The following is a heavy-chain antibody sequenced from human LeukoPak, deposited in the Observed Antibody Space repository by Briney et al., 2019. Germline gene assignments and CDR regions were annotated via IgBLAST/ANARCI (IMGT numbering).Heavy chain of an antibody. CDR2: INPNSGGT. V-gene: IGHV1-2*02. CDR3: AIGIAAAGTFDY. J-gene: IGHJ4*02. CDR1: GYTFTGYY. D-gene: IGHD6-13*01. Sequence: ASVRVSCKASGYTFTGYYMHWVRQAPGQGLEWMGWINPNSGGTNYAQKFQGRVTMTRDTSISTAYMELSRLRSDDTAVYYCAIGIAAAGTFDYWGQGTLVTVSS.